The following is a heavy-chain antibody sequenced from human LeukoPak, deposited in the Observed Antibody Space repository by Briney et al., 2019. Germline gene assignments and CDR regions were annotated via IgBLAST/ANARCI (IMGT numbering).Heavy chain of an antibody. V-gene: IGHV3-7*03. CDR1: GFTFSNAW. J-gene: IGHJ6*03. CDR3: AKGGTLPGRYYYMDV. Sequence: GGSLRLSCAASGFTFSNAWMSWVRQAPGKGLEWVANIKQDGSEKYYVDSVKGRFTISRDNAKNSLYLQMNSLRAEDTAVYYCAKGGTLPGRYYYMDVWGKGTTVTISS. CDR2: IKQDGSEK.